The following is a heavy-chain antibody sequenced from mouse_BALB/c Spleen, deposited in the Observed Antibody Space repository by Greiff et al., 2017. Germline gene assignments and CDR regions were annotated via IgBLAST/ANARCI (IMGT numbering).Heavy chain of an antibody. CDR1: GFTFSNYW. Sequence: EVQGVESGGGLVQPGGSMKLSCVASGFTFSNYWMNWVRQSPEKGLEWVAEIRLKSNNYATHYAESVKGRFTISRDDSKSSVYLQMNNLRAEDTGIYYCTRRGGKPFDYWGQGTTRTVSS. CDR2: IRLKSNNYAT. D-gene: IGHD1-1*01. CDR3: TRRGGKPFDY. J-gene: IGHJ2*01. V-gene: IGHV6-6*02.